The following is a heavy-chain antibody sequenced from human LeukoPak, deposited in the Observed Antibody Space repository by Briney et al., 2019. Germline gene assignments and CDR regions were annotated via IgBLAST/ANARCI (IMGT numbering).Heavy chain of an antibody. CDR3: ARHLVDTAMVNDAFDI. CDR1: GGSISSYY. CDR2: FYYSGST. V-gene: IGHV4-59*08. J-gene: IGHJ3*02. D-gene: IGHD5-18*01. Sequence: MTSDTLSLTCTVSGGSISSYYWSWIRQPPGKGLEWIGYFYYSGSTNYNPSLKSRVTISVDTSKNQFSLKLSSVTAADTAVYYCARHLVDTAMVNDAFDIWGQGTMVTVSS.